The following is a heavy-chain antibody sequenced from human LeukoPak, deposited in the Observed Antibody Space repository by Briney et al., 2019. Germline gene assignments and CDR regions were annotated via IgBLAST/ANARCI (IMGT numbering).Heavy chain of an antibody. Sequence: GGSLRLSCAASGFTFSSYAMHWVRQAPGKGLEYVSAISSNGGSTYYANSVKGRFTISRDNSKNTLYLQMGSLRAEDMVVYYCARDQSGYYDSKEFDYWGQGTLVTVSS. V-gene: IGHV3-64*01. J-gene: IGHJ4*02. CDR3: ARDQSGYYDSKEFDY. D-gene: IGHD3-22*01. CDR2: ISSNGGST. CDR1: GFTFSSYA.